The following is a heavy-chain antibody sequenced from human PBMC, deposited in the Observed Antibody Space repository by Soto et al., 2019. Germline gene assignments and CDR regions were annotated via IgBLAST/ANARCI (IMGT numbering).Heavy chain of an antibody. V-gene: IGHV3-23*01. CDR2: ISRAGSNI. J-gene: IGHJ4*02. Sequence: EVQLLESGGGVVQPGGSLRLSCAASGFTFSNCAMKWVRQAPGEGLEWVSDISRAGSNIYYADSVKGRFTISRDNSKNTLYSQMNSLRAEDTAVYYCAKAIEGSWEPNDYWGQGTLVTVSS. CDR3: AKAIEGSWEPNDY. D-gene: IGHD1-26*01. CDR1: GFTFSNCA.